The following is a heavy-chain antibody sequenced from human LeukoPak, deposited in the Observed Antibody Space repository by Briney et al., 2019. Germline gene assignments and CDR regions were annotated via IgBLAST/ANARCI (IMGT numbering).Heavy chain of an antibody. CDR2: INPNSGGT. V-gene: IGHV1-2*02. D-gene: IGHD2-2*02. Sequence: ASVKVSCKASGSTFTDYYMHWVRQAPGQGLEWMGWINPNSGGTNFAQKFQGRVTMTRDTSISTAYMELNRLRSDDTAVYYCATLYLTPDYWGQGTLVTVSS. CDR1: GSTFTDYY. CDR3: ATLYLTPDY. J-gene: IGHJ4*02.